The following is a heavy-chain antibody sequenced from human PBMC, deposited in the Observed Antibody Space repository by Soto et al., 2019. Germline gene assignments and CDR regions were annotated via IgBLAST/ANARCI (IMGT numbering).Heavy chain of an antibody. D-gene: IGHD6-6*01. Sequence: PGGSLRLSCVASGFIFSDYAMHWARRAPGKGLEWVALISPAGTNQYYADSAKGRFTISRDNSKNTLYLQMNSLRPEDTGLYYCARENSRISPRLFQHWGHGTLVTVSS. CDR3: ARENSRISPRLFQH. CDR2: ISPAGTNQ. J-gene: IGHJ1*01. V-gene: IGHV3-30-3*01. CDR1: GFIFSDYA.